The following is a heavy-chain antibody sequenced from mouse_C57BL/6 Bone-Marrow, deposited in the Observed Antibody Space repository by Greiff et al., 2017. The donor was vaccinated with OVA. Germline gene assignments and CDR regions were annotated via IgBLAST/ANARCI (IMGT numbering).Heavy chain of an antibody. D-gene: IGHD1-1*01. Sequence: VQLVESGAELARPGASVKLSCKASGYTFTSYGISWVKQRTGQGLEWIGEIYPRSGNTYYNEKFKGKATLTADKSSSTAYMELRSLTSEDSAVYFCARSGGSSGFYAMDYWGQGTSVTVSS. CDR3: ARSGGSSGFYAMDY. CDR1: GYTFTSYG. CDR2: IYPRSGNT. J-gene: IGHJ4*01. V-gene: IGHV1-81*01.